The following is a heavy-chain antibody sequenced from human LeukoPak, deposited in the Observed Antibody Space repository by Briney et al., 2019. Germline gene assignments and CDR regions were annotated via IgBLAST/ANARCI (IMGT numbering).Heavy chain of an antibody. CDR3: AKVRGSGSSNWFDP. Sequence: PGGSLRLSCAASGFPFSNYALTWVRQGPGKGLEWVSGLSGSGISTYYADSVKGRFTISRDNSKNTLYLQMNSLRAEDTAVYYCAKVRGSGSSNWFDPWGQGTLVTVSS. CDR2: LSGSGIST. D-gene: IGHD3-10*01. J-gene: IGHJ5*02. CDR1: GFPFSNYA. V-gene: IGHV3-23*01.